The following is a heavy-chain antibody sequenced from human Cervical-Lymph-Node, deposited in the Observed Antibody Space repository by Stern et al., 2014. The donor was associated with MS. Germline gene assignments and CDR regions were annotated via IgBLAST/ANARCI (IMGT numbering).Heavy chain of an antibody. V-gene: IGHV1-69*06. Sequence: VQLVDSGAEVKKPGSSVKVSCKASGDTFSSYAINWVRQVPGQGLEWMGGIPLVFGPTNYAQKFQGRVTITADKSTNTAYMELMTLRSEDTAVYYCARGGGLVGYFDYWGQGTLVSVSS. CDR1: GDTFSSYA. D-gene: IGHD1-26*01. CDR3: ARGGGLVGYFDY. CDR2: IPLVFGPT. J-gene: IGHJ4*02.